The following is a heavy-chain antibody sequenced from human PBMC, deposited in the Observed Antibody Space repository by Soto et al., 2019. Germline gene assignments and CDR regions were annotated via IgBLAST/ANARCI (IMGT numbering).Heavy chain of an antibody. D-gene: IGHD6-13*01. CDR3: ARGTYRSKTDFDY. CDR1: GFTFSDYY. J-gene: IGHJ4*02. V-gene: IGHV3-11*01. Sequence: GGSLRLSCAASGFTFSDYYMTWIRQAPGSGLEWVSYISSSSVTISYANSVKGRFTISRDNAQNSLYLQMTSLRAEDTAVYYCARGTYRSKTDFDYWGQGTMLTV. CDR2: ISSSSVTI.